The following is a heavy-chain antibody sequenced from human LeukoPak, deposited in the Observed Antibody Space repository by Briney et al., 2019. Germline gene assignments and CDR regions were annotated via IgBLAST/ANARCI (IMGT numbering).Heavy chain of an antibody. V-gene: IGHV3-21*01. J-gene: IGHJ4*02. CDR3: ARSIRFLEWSQFDY. CDR2: ISSSSSYI. D-gene: IGHD3-3*01. CDR1: GFTFSSYS. Sequence: GGSLRLSCAASGFTFSSYSMNWVRQAPGKGLEWVSSISSSSSYIYYADSVKGRFTISRDNAKNSQYLQMNSLRAEDTAVYYCARSIRFLEWSQFDYWGQGTLVTVSS.